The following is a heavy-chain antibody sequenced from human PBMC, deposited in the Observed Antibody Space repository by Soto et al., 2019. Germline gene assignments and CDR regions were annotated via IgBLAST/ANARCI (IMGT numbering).Heavy chain of an antibody. D-gene: IGHD5-12*01. CDR3: VRDSPIGSTHSGYDAIDS. J-gene: IGHJ4*02. Sequence: ASVKVSCKASGGTFSTSTFTWVRQAPGQGLEWMGRTIPLLNVADYAQDFQGRVTITADKSTSTAYMELTSLTSKDTAVYYCVRDSPIGSTHSGYDAIDSWGQGTLVTVSS. CDR1: GGTFSTST. V-gene: IGHV1-69*04. CDR2: TIPLLNVA.